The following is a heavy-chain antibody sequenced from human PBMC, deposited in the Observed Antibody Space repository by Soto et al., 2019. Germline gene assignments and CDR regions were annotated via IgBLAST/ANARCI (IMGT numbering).Heavy chain of an antibody. CDR1: GFTFSSYA. CDR2: ISGSGGST. CDR3: AKVYYYDSSGYYLPPDY. D-gene: IGHD3-22*01. J-gene: IGHJ4*02. Sequence: GGSLRLSCAASGFTFSSYAMSWVRQAPGKGLEWVSAISGSGGSTYYADSVKGRFTISRDNSKNTLYLQMNSLRAEDTAVYYCAKVYYYDSSGYYLPPDYWGQGTLVTVSS. V-gene: IGHV3-23*01.